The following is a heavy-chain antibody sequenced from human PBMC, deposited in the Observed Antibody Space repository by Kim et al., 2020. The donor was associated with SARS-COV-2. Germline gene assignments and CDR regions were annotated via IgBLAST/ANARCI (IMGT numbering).Heavy chain of an antibody. CDR3: ARGPGYSSSWYGARNWFDP. CDR2: INHSGST. D-gene: IGHD6-13*01. CDR1: GGSFSGYY. Sequence: SETLSLTCAVYGGSFSGYYWSWIRQPPGKGLEWIGEINHSGSTNYNPSLKSRVTISVDTSKNQFSLKLSSVTAADTAVYYCARGPGYSSSWYGARNWFDPWGQGTRVTVS. V-gene: IGHV4-34*01. J-gene: IGHJ5*02.